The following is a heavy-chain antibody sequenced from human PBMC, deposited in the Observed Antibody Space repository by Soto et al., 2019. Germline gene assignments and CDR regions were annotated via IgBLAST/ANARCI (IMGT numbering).Heavy chain of an antibody. Sequence: EVQLVESGGGLVKPGGSLRVSCAASGFTFSTYSMNWVRQAPGKGLEWVSSISRTGSAIFYADSVKGRFTISRDNARNSLYLQMDSLRAEDTAVYYCAARYCTDGVCPFHFWGQGTLITVSS. CDR2: ISRTGSAI. CDR1: GFTFSTYS. D-gene: IGHD2-8*01. CDR3: AARYCTDGVCPFHF. J-gene: IGHJ4*02. V-gene: IGHV3-21*01.